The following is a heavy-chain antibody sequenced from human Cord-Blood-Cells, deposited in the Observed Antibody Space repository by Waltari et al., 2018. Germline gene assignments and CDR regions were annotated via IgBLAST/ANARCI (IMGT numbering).Heavy chain of an antibody. V-gene: IGHV3-9*01. D-gene: IGHD1-1*01. CDR1: GFTFDDYA. CDR3: AKDNFAFDI. J-gene: IGHJ3*02. Sequence: EVQLVESGGGLVQPGRSLRLSCAASGFTFDDYAMPWVRQAPGKGLEWVSGISWNSGSIGYADSVKGRFTISRDNAKNSLYLQMNSLRAEDTALYYCAKDNFAFDIWGQGTMATVSS. CDR2: ISWNSGSI.